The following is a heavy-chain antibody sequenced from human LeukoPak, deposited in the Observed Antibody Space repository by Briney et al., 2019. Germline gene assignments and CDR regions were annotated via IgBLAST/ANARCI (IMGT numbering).Heavy chain of an antibody. D-gene: IGHD6-19*01. CDR2: IYYSGST. J-gene: IGHJ4*02. CDR1: GYSISSGYY. Sequence: SETLSLTCDVSGYSISSGYYWGWIRQPPRKGLEWIGSIYYSGSTSYNPSLKSRVTTSVDTSKNQFSLKLSSVTAADTAVYYCANNITGWSFDYWGQGTLVTVSS. CDR3: ANNITGWSFDY. V-gene: IGHV4-38-2*01.